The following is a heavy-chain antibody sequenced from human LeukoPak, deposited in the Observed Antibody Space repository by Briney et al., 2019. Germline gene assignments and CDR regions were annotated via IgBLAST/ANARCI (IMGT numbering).Heavy chain of an antibody. CDR2: ISGSGGST. V-gene: IGHV3-23*01. Sequence: GGSLRLSCAASGFTFSSYAMSWVRQAPGKGLEWVSAISGSGGSTYYADSVKDRFTISRDNSKNTLYLQMNSLRAEDTAVYYCARKSTAARLDDYWGQGTLVTVSS. CDR1: GFTFSSYA. D-gene: IGHD6-13*01. CDR3: ARKSTAARLDDY. J-gene: IGHJ4*02.